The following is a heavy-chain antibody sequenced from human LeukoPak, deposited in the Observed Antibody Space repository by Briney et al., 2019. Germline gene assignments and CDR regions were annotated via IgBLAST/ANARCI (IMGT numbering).Heavy chain of an antibody. CDR3: ARDLGGVAAAGTGYVVFDY. CDR2: VNYTGAS. V-gene: IGHV4-39*07. D-gene: IGHD6-13*01. Sequence: SETLSLTCTVSGGSISSSSYYWGWIRQPPGKGLEWIGSVNYTGASYYNPSLKSRVTISIDTSKKHFSLKLTSVTAADTAVYYCARDLGGVAAAGTGYVVFDYWGQGTLVTVSS. CDR1: GGSISSSSYY. J-gene: IGHJ4*02.